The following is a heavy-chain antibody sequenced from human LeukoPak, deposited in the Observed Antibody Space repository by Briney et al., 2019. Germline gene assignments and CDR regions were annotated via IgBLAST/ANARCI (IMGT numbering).Heavy chain of an antibody. V-gene: IGHV1-2*02. CDR3: ARDVSEGDYDSLTGQD. CDR1: GYTFTGYY. J-gene: IGHJ4*02. Sequence: ASVQVFCKASGYTFTGYYMHWVRQAPGQGLEWMGWINPNSGCTNYAQKFQGRVTMTRDTSISTAYMELSRLGFDDPAVYYCARDVSEGDYDSLTGQDWGQGTLVTVSS. CDR2: INPNSGCT. D-gene: IGHD3-9*01.